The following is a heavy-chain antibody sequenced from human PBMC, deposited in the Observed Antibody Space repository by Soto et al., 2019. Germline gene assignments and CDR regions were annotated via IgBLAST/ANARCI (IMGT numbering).Heavy chain of an antibody. V-gene: IGHV4-34*01. CDR2: INHSGST. CDR1: GGSFRGYF. D-gene: IGHD3-10*01. CDR3: ARAASGSLEYAIDV. J-gene: IGHJ6*02. Sequence: PSETLSLTCAVYGGSFRGYFWSWIRQPPGKGLEWIGEINHSGSTHYNPSLKSRVTISADTSKSQFSLELNTVTAADTAVYYCARAASGSLEYAIDVWGQGIKVTVYS.